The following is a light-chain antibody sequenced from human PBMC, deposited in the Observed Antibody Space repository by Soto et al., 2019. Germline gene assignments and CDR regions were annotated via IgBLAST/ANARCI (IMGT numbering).Light chain of an antibody. V-gene: IGKV3-15*01. CDR3: QQYNNWPLT. CDR2: GAS. Sequence: ERVMTQSPATLSVSPGDRATLSCRASQSVSINLAWYQQKPGQAPRLLIYGASTRATGIPARFSGSGSGTEFTLTISSLQYEDFAVYYCQQYNNWPLTFGGGTKVEIK. CDR1: QSVSIN. J-gene: IGKJ4*01.